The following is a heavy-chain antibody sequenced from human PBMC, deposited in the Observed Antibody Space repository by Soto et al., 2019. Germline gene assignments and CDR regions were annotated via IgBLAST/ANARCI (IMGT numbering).Heavy chain of an antibody. D-gene: IGHD3-10*01. CDR3: GXGSGSYYKGRGYYGMDV. CDR2: IIPIFGTA. Sequence: SVKVSCKASGGTFSSYAISWVRQAPGQGLEWMGGIIPIFGTANYAQKFQGRVTITADKSTSTAYMELSSLRSEDTAVYYCGXGSGSYYKGRGYYGMDVWGQGTTVTVSS. CDR1: GGTFSSYA. J-gene: IGHJ6*02. V-gene: IGHV1-69*06.